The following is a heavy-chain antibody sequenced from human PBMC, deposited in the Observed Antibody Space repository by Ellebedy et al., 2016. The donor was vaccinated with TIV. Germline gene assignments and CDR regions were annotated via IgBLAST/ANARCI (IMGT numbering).Heavy chain of an antibody. CDR1: GDFISSGFHY. CDR3: ARLARYYYYYGLDV. J-gene: IGHJ6*02. Sequence: MPSETLSLTCTVSGDFISSGFHYWRWIRQHPGNGLEWIGHIFYSWSTYYNPSLKSLVTISVDTSKNQFSLKLTSVTAADTAVYYCARLARYYYYYGLDVWGQGTPVTVSS. V-gene: IGHV4-31*01. CDR2: IFYSWST.